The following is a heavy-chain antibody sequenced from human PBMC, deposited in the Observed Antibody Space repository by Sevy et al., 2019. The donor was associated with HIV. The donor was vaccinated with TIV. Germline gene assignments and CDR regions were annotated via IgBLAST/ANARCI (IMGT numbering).Heavy chain of an antibody. Sequence: GGSLRLSCAASGFSFSSYGMHWVRQAPGKGLEWMSYIQYDGSNKDYADSVKGRFTISRDNSKNTLYLQMNSLGVEDTAVFNWGKEGGGEGGDHWGQGTLVTVSS. D-gene: IGHD2-21*01. CDR2: IQYDGSNK. CDR3: GKEGGGEGGDH. CDR1: GFSFSSYG. V-gene: IGHV3-30*02. J-gene: IGHJ4*02.